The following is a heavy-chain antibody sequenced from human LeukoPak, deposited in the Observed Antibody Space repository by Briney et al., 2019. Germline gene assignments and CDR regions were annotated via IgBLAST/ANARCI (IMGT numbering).Heavy chain of an antibody. CDR2: ISAGGDNT. D-gene: IGHD3-16*02. J-gene: IGHJ4*02. CDR3: AKGDRITFGGVIVTFDS. CDR1: GFTFRTYA. V-gene: IGHV3-23*01. Sequence: GGSLRLSCAASGFTFRTYAMSWIRQAPGKGLEWVSGISAGGDNTYYADSVKGRFTISRDNSRNTLYLQMDSLRAEDTATYYCAKGDRITFGGVIVTFDSWGQGTLVTVSS.